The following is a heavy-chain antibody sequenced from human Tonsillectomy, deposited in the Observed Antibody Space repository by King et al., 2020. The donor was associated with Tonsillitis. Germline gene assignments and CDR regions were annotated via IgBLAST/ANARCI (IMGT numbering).Heavy chain of an antibody. CDR3: ARVEAVTFDY. Sequence: QLQESGPGLVKPSQTLSLTCAVSGGSISSGGYSWSWIRQPPGKGLEWIGYIYYSGSTYYNPSLKSRVTISVDTSKNQFSLKLNAVTAADTAVYYCARVEAVTFDYWGQGTLVTVSS. CDR2: IYYSGST. CDR1: GGSISSGGYS. J-gene: IGHJ4*02. D-gene: IGHD4-17*01. V-gene: IGHV4-30-4*07.